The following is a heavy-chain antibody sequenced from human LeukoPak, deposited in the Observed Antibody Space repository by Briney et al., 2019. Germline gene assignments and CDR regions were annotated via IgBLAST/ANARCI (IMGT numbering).Heavy chain of an antibody. V-gene: IGHV4-39*07. CDR1: GGSISTSSYY. J-gene: IGHJ4*02. CDR3: ARGLRDSWFPTFDY. Sequence: PSETLSLTCTVSGGSISTSSYYWGWVRQPPGKGLEWIGNIFYSGSTYYSPSLKSRVTISLDTSRNQFSLKLNSVTAADTAVYYCARGLRDSWFPTFDYWGQGTLVTVSS. CDR2: IFYSGST. D-gene: IGHD3-10*01.